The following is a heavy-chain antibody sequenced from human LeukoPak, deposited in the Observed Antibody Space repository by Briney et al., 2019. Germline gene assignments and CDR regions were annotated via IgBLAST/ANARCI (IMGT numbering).Heavy chain of an antibody. CDR2: ISGSGGST. V-gene: IGHV3-23*01. D-gene: IGHD1-1*01. J-gene: IGHJ4*02. CDR3: ARDPLVRRGPGDRPIDY. CDR1: GFTFSSYA. Sequence: GGSLRLSCAASGFTFSSYAMSWVRQAPGKGLEWVSAISGSGGSTYYADSVKGRFTISRDNSKNTLYLQMNSLRAEDTAVYYCARDPLVRRGPGDRPIDYWGQGTLVTVSS.